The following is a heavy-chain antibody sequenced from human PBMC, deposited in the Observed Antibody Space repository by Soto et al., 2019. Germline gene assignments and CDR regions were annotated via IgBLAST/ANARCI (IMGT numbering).Heavy chain of an antibody. CDR2: ISYDGSNK. J-gene: IGHJ3*02. D-gene: IGHD3-22*01. V-gene: IGHV3-30-3*01. CDR3: ARVCTENTMIVVGGTAGSAFDI. Sequence: PGGSLRLSCAASGFTFSSYAMHWVRQAPGKGLEWVAVISYDGSNKYYADSVKGRFTISRDNSKNTLYLQMNSLRAEDTAVYYCARVCTENTMIVVGGTAGSAFDIWGQGTMVTVS. CDR1: GFTFSSYA.